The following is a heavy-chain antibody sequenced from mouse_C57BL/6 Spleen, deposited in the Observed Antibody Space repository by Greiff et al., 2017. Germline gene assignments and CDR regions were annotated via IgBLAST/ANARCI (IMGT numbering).Heavy chain of an antibody. Sequence: VKLVESGAELVKPGASVKLSCKASGYTFTEYTIHWVKQRSGQGLEWIGWFYPGSGSIKYNEKFKDKATLTADKSSSTVYMELSRLTSEDSAVYFCARHEEDYGNPPWFAYWGQGTLVTVSA. CDR1: GYTFTEYT. CDR2: FYPGSGSI. D-gene: IGHD2-1*01. J-gene: IGHJ3*01. V-gene: IGHV1-62-2*01. CDR3: ARHEEDYGNPPWFAY.